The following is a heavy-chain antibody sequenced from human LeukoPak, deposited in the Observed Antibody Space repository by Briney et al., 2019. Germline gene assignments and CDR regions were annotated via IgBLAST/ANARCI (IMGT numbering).Heavy chain of an antibody. V-gene: IGHV3-9*01. D-gene: IGHD6-19*01. CDR3: AKVGPQYSSGWYEPYYFDY. Sequence: PGGSLRLSCAASGFTFDDYAMHWVRQAPGKGLEWVSGISWISGSIGYADSVKGRFTISRDNAKNSLYLQMNSLRAEDTALYYCAKVGPQYSSGWYEPYYFDYWGRGTLVTVSS. CDR1: GFTFDDYA. J-gene: IGHJ4*02. CDR2: ISWISGSI.